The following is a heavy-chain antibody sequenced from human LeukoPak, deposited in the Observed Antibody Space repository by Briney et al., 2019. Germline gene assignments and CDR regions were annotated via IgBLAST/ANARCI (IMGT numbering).Heavy chain of an antibody. Sequence: GGSLRLSCAASGFTVSSNYMSWVRQAPGKGLEWVSVIYSGGSTYYADSVKGRFTISRDNSKDTLYLQMNGLRAEDTAVYYCARDAGNWNVYCYYGMDVWGQGTTVTVSS. CDR3: ARDAGNWNVYCYYGMDV. D-gene: IGHD1-1*01. J-gene: IGHJ6*02. CDR1: GFTVSSNY. V-gene: IGHV3-66*01. CDR2: IYSGGST.